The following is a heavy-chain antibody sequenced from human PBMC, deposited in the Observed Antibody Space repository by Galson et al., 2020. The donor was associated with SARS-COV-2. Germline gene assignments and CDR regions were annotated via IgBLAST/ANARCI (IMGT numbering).Heavy chain of an antibody. CDR2: IYFNGGTK. CDR3: ARKERDSFCQY. Sequence: GGSLRLSCAASGFTFRGYGMHWLRQAPGKGLEWVAVIYFNGGTKYYADSVRGRFTISRDDSKNTLYVEMNSLRVEDAAVYYCARKERDSFCQYWGQGTLVTVSS. D-gene: IGHD2-15*01. J-gene: IGHJ1*01. V-gene: IGHV3-30*12. CDR1: GFTFRGYG.